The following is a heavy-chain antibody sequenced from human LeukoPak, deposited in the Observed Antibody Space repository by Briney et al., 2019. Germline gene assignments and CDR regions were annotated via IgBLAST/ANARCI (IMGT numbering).Heavy chain of an antibody. Sequence: GGTLRLSCAASGFTFSNYGMSWVRQAPGKGLEWGSVITDSGGSTYYADSVKGRFTISRDNSKNTLYLQMNSLGAADTAVYYCAKDRGTSLCDAFDIWGQGTMVTVSS. CDR2: ITDSGGST. J-gene: IGHJ3*02. CDR3: AKDRGTSLCDAFDI. D-gene: IGHD6-25*01. V-gene: IGHV3-23*01. CDR1: GFTFSNYG.